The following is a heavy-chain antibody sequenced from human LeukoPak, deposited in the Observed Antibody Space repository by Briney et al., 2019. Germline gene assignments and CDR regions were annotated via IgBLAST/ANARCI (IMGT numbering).Heavy chain of an antibody. CDR1: GGSISSYY. D-gene: IGHD3-16*01. J-gene: IGHJ4*02. V-gene: IGHV4-59*06. CDR3: ARDVLR. CDR2: IYKTGST. Sequence: PSETLSLTCTVSGGSISSYYWSWIRQRPGKGLEWIGYIYKTGSTYYNPSLKSRVSMSVDTSKNQFSLQLSSVTAADTAVYYCARDVLRWGQGTLVTVSS.